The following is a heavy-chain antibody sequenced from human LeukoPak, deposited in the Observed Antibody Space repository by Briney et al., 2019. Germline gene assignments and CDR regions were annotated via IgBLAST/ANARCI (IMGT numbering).Heavy chain of an antibody. CDR2: ISFNGINK. Sequence: PGGSLRLSCTASGFTFNTYAMHWVRQAPGKGLEWVAVISFNGINKYHTDSVKGRFTISRDNSKNTLYLQMDSLRAEDTAVYYCAKFGFRGAAARRFYFDYWGQGTLVTVSS. CDR3: AKFGFRGAAARRFYFDY. J-gene: IGHJ4*02. D-gene: IGHD6-13*01. V-gene: IGHV3-30*04. CDR1: GFTFNTYA.